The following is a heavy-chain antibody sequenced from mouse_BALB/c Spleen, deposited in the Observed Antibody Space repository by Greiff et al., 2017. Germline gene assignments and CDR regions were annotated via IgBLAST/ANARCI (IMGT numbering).Heavy chain of an antibody. CDR2: IYPGDGDT. CDR3: GRRDGYWYIDV. V-gene: IGHV1-80*01. J-gene: IGHJ1*01. D-gene: IGHD3-3*01. Sequence: VQLQQSGAELVRPGSSVKISCKASGYAFSSYWMNWVKQRPGQGLEWIGQIYPGDGDTNYNGKFKGKATLTADKSSSTAYMQLSSLTSEDSAVYVCGRRDGYWYIDVWGAGTTVTVSS. CDR1: GYAFSSYW.